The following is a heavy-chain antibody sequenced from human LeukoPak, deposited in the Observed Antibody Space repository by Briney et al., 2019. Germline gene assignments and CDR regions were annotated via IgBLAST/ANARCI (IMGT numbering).Heavy chain of an antibody. J-gene: IGHJ5*02. CDR3: ATTCSSTSCWPYNWFDP. V-gene: IGHV1-24*01. D-gene: IGHD2-2*01. CDR2: FDPEDGET. CDR1: GYTLTELS. Sequence: ASVKVSCKVSGYTLTELSMHWGRQAPGKGGEWMGGFDPEDGETIYAQKFQGRVTMTEDTSTDTAYMELSSLRSEDTAVYYCATTCSSTSCWPYNWFDPWGQGTLVTVSS.